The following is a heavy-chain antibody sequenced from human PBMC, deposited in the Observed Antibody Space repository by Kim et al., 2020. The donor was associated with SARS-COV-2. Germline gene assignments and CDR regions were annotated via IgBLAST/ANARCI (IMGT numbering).Heavy chain of an antibody. Sequence: GGSLRLSCAASGFTFSSYGMHWVRQAPGKGLEWVAVISYDGSNKYYADSVKGRFTISRDNSKNTLYLQMNSLRAEDTAVYYCAKDGGYYDFWSGTDYGMDVWGQGTTVTVSS. CDR3: AKDGGYYDFWSGTDYGMDV. CDR1: GFTFSSYG. V-gene: IGHV3-30*18. CDR2: ISYDGSNK. J-gene: IGHJ6*02. D-gene: IGHD3-3*01.